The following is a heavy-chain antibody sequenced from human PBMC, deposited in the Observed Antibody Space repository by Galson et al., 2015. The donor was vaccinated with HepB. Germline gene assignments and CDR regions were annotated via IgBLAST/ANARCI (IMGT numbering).Heavy chain of an antibody. Sequence: PALVKPTQTLTLTCTFSGFSLSTSGMCVSWIRQPPGKALEWLALIDWDDDKYYSTSLKTRLTISKDTSKNQVVLTMTNMDPVDTATYYCARIPAARRDYYYYYGMDVWGQGTTVTVSS. J-gene: IGHJ6*02. CDR3: ARIPAARRDYYYYYGMDV. D-gene: IGHD6-6*01. V-gene: IGHV2-70*01. CDR2: IDWDDDK. CDR1: GFSLSTSGMC.